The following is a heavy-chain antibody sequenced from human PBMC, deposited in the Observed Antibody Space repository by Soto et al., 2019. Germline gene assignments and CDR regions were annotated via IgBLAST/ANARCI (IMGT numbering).Heavy chain of an antibody. CDR2: MYYNGNT. CDR1: GGSFTSTNYF. Sequence: QLQESGPGLVKPSETLSLTCTVSGGSFTSTNYFWGWIRQPPGKGLEWIGYMYYNGNTFYSPSRKSRATMSVDTSKRQFSLDLSSVTPAATAMYYCARLQIYDSRAAPTPIFHPWGLGAMVTVSS. V-gene: IGHV4-39*01. D-gene: IGHD3-22*01. J-gene: IGHJ1*01. CDR3: ARLQIYDSRAAPTPIFHP.